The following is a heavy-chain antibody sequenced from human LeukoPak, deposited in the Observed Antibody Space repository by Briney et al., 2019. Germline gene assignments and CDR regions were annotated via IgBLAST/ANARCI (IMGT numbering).Heavy chain of an antibody. CDR2: IYPTGTT. J-gene: IGHJ4*02. CDR1: CGSSNSYY. V-gene: IGHV4-4*07. D-gene: IGHD3-10*01. Sequence: SETPSLTCTVSCGSSNSYYWGWVRQPAGEGREWIGRIYPTGTTNYSPPFKCRLPMSLDTSKNQISLKLRCVTAAATAVYYCGRQGYTASYYFVDYWSEGTLVTVSS. CDR3: GRQGYTASYYFVDY.